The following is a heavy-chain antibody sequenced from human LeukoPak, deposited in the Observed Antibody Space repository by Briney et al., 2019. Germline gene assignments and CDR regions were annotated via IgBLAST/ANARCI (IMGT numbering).Heavy chain of an antibody. D-gene: IGHD1-26*01. Sequence: ASVKVSCKASGYTFTGYYMHWVRQAPGQGLEWMGWINPNSGGTNYAQKFQGRVTMTRDTSISTAYMELSRLRSDDTAVYYCARDLVLEWELPREGFDYWGQGTLVTVSS. CDR1: GYTFTGYY. V-gene: IGHV1-2*02. CDR2: INPNSGGT. J-gene: IGHJ4*02. CDR3: ARDLVLEWELPREGFDY.